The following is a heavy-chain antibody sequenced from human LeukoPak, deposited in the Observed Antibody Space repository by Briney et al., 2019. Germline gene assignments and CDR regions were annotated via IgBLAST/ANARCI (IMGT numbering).Heavy chain of an antibody. Sequence: PSETLSLTCTVSGGSISSYYWSWIRQPPGKGLEWIGYIYYSGSTNYNPPLKSRVTISVDTSKNQFSLKLSSVTAADTAVYYCARVATIFGVVSWGQGTMVTVSS. J-gene: IGHJ3*01. CDR3: ARVATIFGVVS. V-gene: IGHV4-59*01. D-gene: IGHD3-3*01. CDR2: IYYSGST. CDR1: GGSISSYY.